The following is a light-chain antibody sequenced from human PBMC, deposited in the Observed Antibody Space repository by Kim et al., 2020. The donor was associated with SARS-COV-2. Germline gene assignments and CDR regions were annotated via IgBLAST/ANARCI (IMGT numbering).Light chain of an antibody. CDR3: QQYYNWWT. Sequence: SVYPGERVPRFCRASETLSSHLAWYQQKPGQAPRLLIYGASIRATGTPDRFTGSESGTEFTLTINVFQSEDFAVYFCQQYYNWWTFGPGTKVDIK. J-gene: IGKJ1*01. CDR2: GAS. V-gene: IGKV3D-15*03. CDR1: ETLSSH.